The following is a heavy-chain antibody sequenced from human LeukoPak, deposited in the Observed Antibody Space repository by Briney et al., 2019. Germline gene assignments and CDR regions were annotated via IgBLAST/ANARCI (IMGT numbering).Heavy chain of an antibody. D-gene: IGHD2-15*01. V-gene: IGHV3-30*19. Sequence: PGRSLRLSCAASGFTFSSYGMHWVRQAPGKGLEWVAVIWYDGSNKYYADSVKGRFTISRDNSKNTLYLQMNSLRAEDTAVYYCARDKKKVAPDYWGQGTLVTVSS. CDR1: GFTFSSYG. J-gene: IGHJ4*02. CDR3: ARDKKKVAPDY. CDR2: IWYDGSNK.